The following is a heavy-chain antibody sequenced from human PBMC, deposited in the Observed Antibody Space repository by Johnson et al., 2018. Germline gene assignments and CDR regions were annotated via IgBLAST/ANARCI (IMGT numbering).Heavy chain of an antibody. CDR3: ARGQPWRTVITGDV. CDR2: IWFDGSNK. CDR1: GFIFSSYG. V-gene: IGHV3-33*01. D-gene: IGHD4-11*01. J-gene: IGHJ6*02. Sequence: QVQLVQSGGGVVQPGRSLRLSCAASGFIFSSYGMHWVRQAPGKGLEWVAVIWFDGSNKYYADSVKGRFTISRDNSKNTLYLQMSSLRVEDTAIYYCARGQPWRTVITGDVWGQGTTVTVSS.